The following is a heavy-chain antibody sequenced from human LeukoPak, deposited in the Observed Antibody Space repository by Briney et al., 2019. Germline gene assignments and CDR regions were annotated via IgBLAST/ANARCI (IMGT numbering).Heavy chain of an antibody. CDR2: IYHSGST. V-gene: IGHV4-38-2*02. D-gene: IGHD4-17*01. CDR3: ARFYGDYGGNWFDP. CDR1: GYSISSGYY. Sequence: PSETLSLTCTASGYSISSGYYWGWIRQPPGKGLEWIGSIYHSGSTYYNPSLKSRVTISVDTSKNQFSLKLSSVTAADTAVYYCARFYGDYGGNWFDPWGQGTLVTVSS. J-gene: IGHJ5*02.